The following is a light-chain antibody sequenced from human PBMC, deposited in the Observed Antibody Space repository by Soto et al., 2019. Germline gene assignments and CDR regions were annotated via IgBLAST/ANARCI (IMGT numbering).Light chain of an antibody. J-gene: IGLJ1*01. CDR1: SSDVGGYNS. CDR2: DVS. V-gene: IGLV2-14*01. CDR3: SSYTSISALV. Sequence: QSALTQPASVSGSPGQSITISCTGTSSDVGGYNSVSWYQQHPGKVPKIMIYDVSIRPSGVPDRFSGSKSGNTASLAISGLQAGDEADYYCSSYTSISALVFGTGTKVTVL.